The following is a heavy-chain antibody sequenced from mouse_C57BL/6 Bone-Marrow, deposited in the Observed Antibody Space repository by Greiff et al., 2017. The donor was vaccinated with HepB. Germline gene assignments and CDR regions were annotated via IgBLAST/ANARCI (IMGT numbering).Heavy chain of an antibody. Sequence: GLEWVAEIRNKANNHATYYAESVKGRFTISRDDSKSSVYLQMNSLRAEDTGIYYCAYYYGSSGYFDVWGTGTTVTVSS. V-gene: IGHV6-6*01. CDR2: IRNKANNHAT. CDR3: AYYYGSSGYFDV. J-gene: IGHJ1*03. D-gene: IGHD1-1*01.